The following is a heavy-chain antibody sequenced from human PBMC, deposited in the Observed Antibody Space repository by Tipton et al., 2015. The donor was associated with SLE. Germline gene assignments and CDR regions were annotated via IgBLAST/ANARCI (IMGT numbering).Heavy chain of an antibody. D-gene: IGHD6-13*01. V-gene: IGHV1-2*02. CDR2: INPNSGGT. J-gene: IGHJ6*02. CDR3: AKDSSSSSWYGKGMDV. CDR1: GYTFTGYY. Sequence: QSGPEVKKPGASVKVSCKASGYTFTGYYMHWVRQAPGQGLEWMGWINPNSGGTNYAQKFQGRVTMTRDTSISTAYMELSRLRSDDTAVYYCAKDSSSSSWYGKGMDVWGQGTTVTVSS.